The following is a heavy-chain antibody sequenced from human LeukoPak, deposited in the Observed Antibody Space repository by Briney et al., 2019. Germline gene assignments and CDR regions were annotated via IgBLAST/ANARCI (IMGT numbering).Heavy chain of an antibody. V-gene: IGHV1-2*04. CDR3: ARYGSGTNPPFDD. CDR1: GYTFTGYY. D-gene: IGHD3-10*01. CDR2: INPNSGGT. J-gene: IGHJ4*02. Sequence: ASVKVSFKASGYTFTGYYTHWVRQAPGQGREWMGWINPNSGGTNYAQKFQGWVTMTRDTPISTAYMELSRLRSDDTAVYYCARYGSGTNPPFDDWGQGTLVTVSS.